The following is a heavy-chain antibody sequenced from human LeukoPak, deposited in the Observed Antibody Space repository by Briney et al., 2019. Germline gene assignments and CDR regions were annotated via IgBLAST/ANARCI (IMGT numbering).Heavy chain of an antibody. D-gene: IGHD4-17*01. V-gene: IGHV3-30*18. J-gene: IGHJ4*02. CDR1: GFTFSSNG. CDR3: AKEWSTVTTFSLGY. Sequence: GGSLRLSCAASGFTFSSNGMHWVRQAPGKGLEWVAVISHDGSNKYYADSVKGRFTISRDNSKNTLYLQMNSLRAEDTAVYYCAKEWSTVTTFSLGYWGQGTLVTVSS. CDR2: ISHDGSNK.